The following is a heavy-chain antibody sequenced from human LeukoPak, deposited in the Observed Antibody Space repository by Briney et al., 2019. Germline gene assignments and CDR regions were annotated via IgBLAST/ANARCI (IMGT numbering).Heavy chain of an antibody. CDR2: IYYIGST. CDR3: ARGQNTLFGVVTWDDAFDI. V-gene: IGHV4-59*08. Sequence: SETLSLTCTVSGGSISSYYWSWIRQPPGKGLEWIGYIYYIGSTNYNPSLKSRVTISVDTSKNHFSLKLSSVTAADTAVYYCARGQNTLFGVVTWDDAFDIWGQGTMVTVSS. CDR1: GGSISSYY. J-gene: IGHJ3*02. D-gene: IGHD3-3*01.